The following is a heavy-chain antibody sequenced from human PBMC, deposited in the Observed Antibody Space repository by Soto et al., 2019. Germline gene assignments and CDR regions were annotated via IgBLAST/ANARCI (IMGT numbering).Heavy chain of an antibody. CDR1: GGSISSGGYY. Sequence: PSETLSLTCTVSGGSISSGGYYWSWIRQHPGKGLEWIGYIYYSGSTYYNPSLKSRVTISVDTSKNQFSLKLSSVTAADTAVYYCASTGRDGERIFFDYWGQGTLVTVSS. V-gene: IGHV4-31*03. D-gene: IGHD3-3*01. CDR2: IYYSGST. J-gene: IGHJ4*02. CDR3: ASTGRDGERIFFDY.